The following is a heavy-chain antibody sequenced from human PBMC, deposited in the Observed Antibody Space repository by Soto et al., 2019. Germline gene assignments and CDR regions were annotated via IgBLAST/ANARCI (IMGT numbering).Heavy chain of an antibody. J-gene: IGHJ4*02. CDR3: AMEYCSSTSCYRDY. CDR1: GGTFSSYT. V-gene: IGHV1-69*02. Sequence: QVQLVQSGAEVKKPGSSVKVSCKASGGTFSSYTISWVRQAPGQGLEWMGRIIPILGIANYAQKFQGRVTTTADKATRTAYMELSSLRSEDTAVYYCAMEYCSSTSCYRDYWGQGTLVTVSS. D-gene: IGHD2-2*02. CDR2: IIPILGIA.